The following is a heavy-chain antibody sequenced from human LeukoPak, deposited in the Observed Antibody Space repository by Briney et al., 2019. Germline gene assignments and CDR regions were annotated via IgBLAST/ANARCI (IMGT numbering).Heavy chain of an antibody. CDR1: GFTVSSNY. CDR3: ARDRYSSMWSVFEY. V-gene: IGHV3-33*08. D-gene: IGHD6-13*01. Sequence: GGSLRLSCAASGFTVSSNYMTWVRQSPGKGLEWVAVIWYDGSTKVYADSVKGRFTISRDNSRNTLYLQVNSLRAEDTAVYYCARDRYSSMWSVFEYWGQGALVTVSS. J-gene: IGHJ4*02. CDR2: IWYDGSTK.